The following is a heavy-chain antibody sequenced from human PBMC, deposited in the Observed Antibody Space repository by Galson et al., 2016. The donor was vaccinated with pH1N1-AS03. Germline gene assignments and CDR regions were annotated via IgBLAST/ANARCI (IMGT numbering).Heavy chain of an antibody. Sequence: SLRLSCAASGFAFSRYWMSWVRQAPGKGLEWVANLNPDGDYKQYVDSVKGRFTISRDNAKNSLYLQMNSLRAEDTAVYYCARVPYSYGMDVWGQGTTVTVSS. J-gene: IGHJ6*02. V-gene: IGHV3-7*01. CDR1: GFAFSRYW. CDR3: ARVPYSYGMDV. CDR2: LNPDGDYK.